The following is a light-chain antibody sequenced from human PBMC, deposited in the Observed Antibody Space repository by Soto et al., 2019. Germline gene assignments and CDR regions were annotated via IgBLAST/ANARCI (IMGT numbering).Light chain of an antibody. Sequence: EIVMTQSPATLSVSPGERATLSCRASHSVSSNLAWYQQKPGQAPRLLIYGASTRATGIPARFSGSGSGTEFTLTISSLQSEDFAVYYCQQYNYWPPWTFGQGTKVDLK. J-gene: IGKJ1*01. CDR1: HSVSSN. V-gene: IGKV3-15*01. CDR3: QQYNYWPPWT. CDR2: GAS.